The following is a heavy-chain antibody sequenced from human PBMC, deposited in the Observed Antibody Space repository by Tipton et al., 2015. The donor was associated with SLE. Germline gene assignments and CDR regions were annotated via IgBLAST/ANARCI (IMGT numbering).Heavy chain of an antibody. CDR3: ARGSGRTYYYYMDV. V-gene: IGHV3-20*04. Sequence: SLRLSCAASGFTFDDYGMSWVRQAPGKGLEWVSGINWNGGSTGYADSVKGRFTIPRDNAKNSLYLQMNSLRAEDTALYYCARGSGRTYYYYMDVWGKGTTVTVSS. J-gene: IGHJ6*03. D-gene: IGHD1-26*01. CDR2: INWNGGST. CDR1: GFTFDDYG.